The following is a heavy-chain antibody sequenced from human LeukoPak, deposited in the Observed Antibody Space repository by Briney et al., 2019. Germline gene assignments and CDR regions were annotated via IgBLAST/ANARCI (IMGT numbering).Heavy chain of an antibody. Sequence: SETLSLTCTVSGGSVSNFYWSWIRQPPGKGLEWIGYVSYSGNTNYNPSLKSRVTISVDTPKNQFSLKLNSVTAADTAVYYCARVTTVNTGDFDYWGQGTLVTVSS. V-gene: IGHV4-59*02. D-gene: IGHD1-14*01. CDR3: ARVTTVNTGDFDY. CDR1: GGSVSNFY. J-gene: IGHJ4*02. CDR2: VSYSGNT.